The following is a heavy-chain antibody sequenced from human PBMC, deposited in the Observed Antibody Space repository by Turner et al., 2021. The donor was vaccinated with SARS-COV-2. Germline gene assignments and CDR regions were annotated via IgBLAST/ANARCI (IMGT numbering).Heavy chain of an antibody. CDR1: GFSFSSYA. Sequence: EVQLLESGGDLIQPGGSLTLPCDASGFSFSSYAMNWVRQVPGKGLEWISALSGTGSSTFYADSVGGRFTISRDNYKTTLYLQMNSLRVDDTAIYYCAKGGTGNYGVSDYWGQGTLVTVSA. CDR2: LSGTGSST. D-gene: IGHD2-8*02. V-gene: IGHV3-23*01. CDR3: AKGGTGNYGVSDY. J-gene: IGHJ4*02.